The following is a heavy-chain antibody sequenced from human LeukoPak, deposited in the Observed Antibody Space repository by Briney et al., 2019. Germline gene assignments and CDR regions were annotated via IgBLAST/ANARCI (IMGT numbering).Heavy chain of an antibody. CDR2: ISYDENNK. D-gene: IGHD4-17*01. Sequence: GGSLRLSCAASGFTFSSYAMHWVRQAPGKGLEWVAVISYDENNKYYADSVKGRFTISRDNSKNTLYLQMNSLRAEDTAVYYCAKVGIAYGDYHIDYWGQGTLVTVSS. CDR3: AKVGIAYGDYHIDY. CDR1: GFTFSSYA. J-gene: IGHJ4*02. V-gene: IGHV3-30-3*01.